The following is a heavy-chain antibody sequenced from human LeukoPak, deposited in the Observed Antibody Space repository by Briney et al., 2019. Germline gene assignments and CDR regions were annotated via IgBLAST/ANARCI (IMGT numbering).Heavy chain of an antibody. V-gene: IGHV1-18*01. CDR3: ARAPVGGSYHQGYYYMDV. CDR2: ISAYNGNT. CDR1: GYTFTSYG. D-gene: IGHD1-26*01. J-gene: IGHJ6*03. Sequence: GASVKVSCKASGYTFTSYGISWVRQAPGQGLEWMGWISAYNGNTNYAQKLQGRVTMTTDTSTSTAYMELRSLRSDDTAVYYCARAPVGGSYHQGYYYMDVWAKGPRSPSP.